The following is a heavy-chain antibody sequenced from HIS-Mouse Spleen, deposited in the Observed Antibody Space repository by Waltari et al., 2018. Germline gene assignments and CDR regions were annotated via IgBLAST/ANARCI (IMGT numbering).Heavy chain of an antibody. V-gene: IGHV4-39*07. CDR1: GGSISSSSYY. CDR3: AREIPYSSSWYDWYFDL. J-gene: IGHJ2*01. Sequence: QLQLQESGPGLVKPSETLSLTCTVSGGSISSSSYYWGWIRQPPGKGLEGIGSIDYSGRPYYNPALRGRVTISLDPANDLFSLKLSSVAAADSAVYYCAREIPYSSSWYDWYFDLWGRGTLVTVSS. CDR2: IDYSGRP. D-gene: IGHD6-13*01.